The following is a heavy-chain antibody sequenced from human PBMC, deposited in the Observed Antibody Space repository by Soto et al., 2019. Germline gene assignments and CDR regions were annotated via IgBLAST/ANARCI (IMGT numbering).Heavy chain of an antibody. Sequence: ASVKVSCKVSGYTLTELSMHWVRQAPGKGLEWMGGFDPEDGETIYAQKFQGRVTMTEDTSTDTAYMELSSLRSEDTAVYYCATAHTSTGFHYYYMDVWGKGTTVTVSS. CDR2: FDPEDGET. V-gene: IGHV1-24*01. D-gene: IGHD4-17*01. CDR1: GYTLTELS. CDR3: ATAHTSTGFHYYYMDV. J-gene: IGHJ6*03.